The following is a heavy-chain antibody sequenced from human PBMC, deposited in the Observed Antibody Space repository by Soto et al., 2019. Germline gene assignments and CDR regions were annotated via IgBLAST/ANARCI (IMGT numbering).Heavy chain of an antibody. D-gene: IGHD3-3*01. CDR1: GYTLTELS. V-gene: IGHV1-24*01. J-gene: IGHJ4*02. CDR2: FDPEDGET. CDR3: ATFTITIFGVVTPPFDY. Sequence: ASVKVSCKVSGYTLTELSMHWVRQAPGKGLEWMGGFDPEDGETIYAQKFQGRVTMTEDTSTDTAYMELSSLRSEDTAVYYCATFTITIFGVVTPPFDYWGQGTLVTVSS.